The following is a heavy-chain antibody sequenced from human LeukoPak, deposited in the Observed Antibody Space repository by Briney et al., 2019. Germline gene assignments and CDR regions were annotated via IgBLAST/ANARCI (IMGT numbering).Heavy chain of an antibody. Sequence: ASVEVSCKASGYTFTSYGISWLRQAPGQGLEWMGWMNPNSGNTGYAQKFQGRVTMTRNTSISTAYMELSSLRSEDTAVYFCARGTRNFDYWGQGTLVTVSS. CDR2: MNPNSGNT. CDR1: GYTFTSYG. CDR3: ARGTRNFDY. V-gene: IGHV1-8*02. J-gene: IGHJ4*02.